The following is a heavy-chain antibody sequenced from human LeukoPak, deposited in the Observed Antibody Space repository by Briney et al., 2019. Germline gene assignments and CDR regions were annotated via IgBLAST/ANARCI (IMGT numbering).Heavy chain of an antibody. V-gene: IGHV3-21*01. J-gene: IGHJ6*02. D-gene: IGHD3-9*01. CDR2: ISSSSSYI. CDR3: ARLESGSEPGITIFLVTGYYYYGMDV. CDR1: GFTFSSYG. Sequence: PGGSLRLSCAASGFTFSSYGMHWVRQAPGKGLEWVSSISSSSSYIYYADSVKGRFTISRDNAKNSLYLQMNSLRAEDTAVYYCARLESGSEPGITIFLVTGYYYYGMDVWGQGTTVTVSS.